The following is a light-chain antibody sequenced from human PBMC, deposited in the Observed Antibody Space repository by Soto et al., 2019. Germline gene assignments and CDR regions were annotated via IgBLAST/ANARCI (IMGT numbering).Light chain of an antibody. J-gene: IGKJ4*01. Sequence: IQLTQSPSSLSASVGDRVTITCRASQGISSYLAWYQQKPGKAPRLLIYAASTLQSEVPSRFSGSGSGTDFTLTISSLQPEDFATYYCQQHNSYPLSFGGGTKVDIK. V-gene: IGKV1-9*01. CDR3: QQHNSYPLS. CDR2: AAS. CDR1: QGISSY.